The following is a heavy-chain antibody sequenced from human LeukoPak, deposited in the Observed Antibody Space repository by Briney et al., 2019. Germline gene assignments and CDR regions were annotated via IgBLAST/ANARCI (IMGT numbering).Heavy chain of an antibody. CDR3: AKDRAVGASYWYFDL. CDR1: GVTLSTYA. CDR2: ISSSGSGDNA. Sequence: GGSLRLSCAASGVTLSTYAMSWARQAPGKGLEWVSGISSSGSGDNAYYATSGKARFTVSRNNSQNILFLHMNTLRAEDTAIYYCAKDRAVGASYWYFDLWGRGTLVTVSS. D-gene: IGHD1-26*01. V-gene: IGHV3-23*01. J-gene: IGHJ2*01.